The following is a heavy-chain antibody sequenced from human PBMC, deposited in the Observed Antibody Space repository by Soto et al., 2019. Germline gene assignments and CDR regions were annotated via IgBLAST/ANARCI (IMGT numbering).Heavy chain of an antibody. J-gene: IGHJ6*02. Sequence: SETLSLTCTVSGGSVSSGSYYWSWIRQPPGKGLEWIGYIYYSGSTNYNPSLKSRVTISVDTSKNQFSLKLSSVTAADTAVYYCARASCGGDRPPIYYYYGMDVWGQGTTVTVSS. D-gene: IGHD2-21*02. CDR3: ARASCGGDRPPIYYYYGMDV. CDR2: IYYSGST. V-gene: IGHV4-61*01. CDR1: GGSVSSGSYY.